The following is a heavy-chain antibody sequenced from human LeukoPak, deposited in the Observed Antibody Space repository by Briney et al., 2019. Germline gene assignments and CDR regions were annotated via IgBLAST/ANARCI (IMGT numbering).Heavy chain of an antibody. CDR1: GGSISSYY. V-gene: IGHV4-59*01. CDR3: ARDHNAFDF. J-gene: IGHJ3*01. Sequence: SETLSLTCTVSGGSISSYYWSWIRQPPEKGLEWIGYIYYSGSTKYNPSLKSRVTISVDTSKNQFSLKLSSVTAADTAVYYCARDHNAFDFWGQGTMVTVSS. CDR2: IYYSGST.